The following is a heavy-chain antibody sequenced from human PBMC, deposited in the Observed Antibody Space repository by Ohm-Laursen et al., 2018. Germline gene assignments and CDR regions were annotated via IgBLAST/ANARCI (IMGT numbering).Heavy chain of an antibody. Sequence: SLRLSCSASGFTFSSYEMNWVRQAPGKGLEWVSYISSSGSTIHYADSVKGRFTISRDNAKNSLYLQMNSLRAEDTAVYYCARAVQAMAPYNWFDPWGQGTLVTVSS. D-gene: IGHD5-18*01. CDR1: GFTFSSYE. V-gene: IGHV3-48*03. CDR2: ISSSGSTI. CDR3: ARAVQAMAPYNWFDP. J-gene: IGHJ5*02.